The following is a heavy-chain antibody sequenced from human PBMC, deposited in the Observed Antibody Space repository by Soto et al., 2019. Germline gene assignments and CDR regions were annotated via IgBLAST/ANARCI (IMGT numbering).Heavy chain of an antibody. D-gene: IGHD1-26*01. J-gene: IGHJ5*02. Sequence: QLQLQESGSGLVKPSPTLSLTCAVSGGSISSGGYSWSWIRQPPGKGLEWIGYIYHSGSTYYNPFLKSRFTIPVHRATIQFSLKLSSVPAADAAEYCCARGGGSSHDTTISWFVPGGQGTQVTVSS. CDR2: IYHSGST. V-gene: IGHV4-30-2*01. CDR1: GGSISSGGYS. CDR3: ARGGGSSHDTTISWFVP.